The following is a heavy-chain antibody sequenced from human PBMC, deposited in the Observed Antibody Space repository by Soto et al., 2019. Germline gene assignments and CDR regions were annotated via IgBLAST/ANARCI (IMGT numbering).Heavy chain of an antibody. Sequence: SETLSLTCTVSGGSISSYYWSWIRQPPGKGLEWIGYIYYSGSTNYNPSLKSRVTISVDTSKNQFSLKLSSATAADTAVYYCARDRGGSYYYGMDVWGQGTTVTVSS. V-gene: IGHV4-59*01. CDR2: IYYSGST. J-gene: IGHJ6*02. CDR1: GGSISSYY. CDR3: ARDRGGSYYYGMDV. D-gene: IGHD3-16*01.